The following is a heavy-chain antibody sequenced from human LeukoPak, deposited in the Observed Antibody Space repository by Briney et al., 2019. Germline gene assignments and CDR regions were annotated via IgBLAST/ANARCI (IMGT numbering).Heavy chain of an antibody. CDR1: GGSISSYY. CDR2: IYYSGST. J-gene: IGHJ6*03. CDR3: ARQYSGYVAPGQAYYYMDV. V-gene: IGHV4-59*08. Sequence: PLETLSLTCTVSGGSISSYYWSWIRQPPGKGLEWIGYIYYSGSTNYNPSLKSRVTISVDTSKNQFSLKLSSVTAADTAVYYCARQYSGYVAPGQAYYYMDVWGKGTTVTVSS. D-gene: IGHD5-12*01.